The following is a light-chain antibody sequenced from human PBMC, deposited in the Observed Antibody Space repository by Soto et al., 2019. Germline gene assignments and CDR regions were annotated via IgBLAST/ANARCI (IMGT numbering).Light chain of an antibody. CDR2: DAS. CDR1: QTIIRW. Sequence: DIQMTQSPSTLSASVGDRVTITCRASQTIIRWLAWYQQKPGKAPKLLSYDASTLESGVPSRFSGSESETEFTLTISSLQADDLATYFCQQYKSGYTFGQGTKLAIK. J-gene: IGKJ2*01. V-gene: IGKV1-5*01. CDR3: QQYKSGYT.